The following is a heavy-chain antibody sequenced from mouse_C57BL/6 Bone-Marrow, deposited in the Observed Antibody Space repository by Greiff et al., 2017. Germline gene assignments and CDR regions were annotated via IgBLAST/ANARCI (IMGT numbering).Heavy chain of an antibody. V-gene: IGHV1-63*01. CDR3: ARSGYYGSSYWYFDV. J-gene: IGHJ1*03. D-gene: IGHD1-1*01. CDR2: IYPGGGYT. CDR1: GYTFTNYW. Sequence: QVQLQQSGAELVRPGTSVKMSCKASGYTFTNYWIGWAKQRPGHGLEWIGDIYPGGGYTNYNEKFKGKATLTADKSSSTAYMQFSSLTSEDSAIYYCARSGYYGSSYWYFDVWGTGTTFTVSS.